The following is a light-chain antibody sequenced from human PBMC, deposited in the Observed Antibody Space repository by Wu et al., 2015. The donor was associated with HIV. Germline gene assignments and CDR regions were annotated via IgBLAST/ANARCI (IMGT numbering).Light chain of an antibody. Sequence: IQMTQSPSSVSASVGDRVVITCRASQDIGTWLAWYQQKPGKAPNLLIHGASRLQTGVPLRFSGSGSGTDFTLTISSLQPEDFAIYFRLQADDLPFTFGPGTIVDLK. CDR2: GAS. J-gene: IGKJ3*01. V-gene: IGKV1-12*01. CDR1: QDIGTW. CDR3: LQADDLPFT.